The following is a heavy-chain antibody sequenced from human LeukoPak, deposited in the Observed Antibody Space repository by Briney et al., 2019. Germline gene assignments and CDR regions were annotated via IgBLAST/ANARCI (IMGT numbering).Heavy chain of an antibody. D-gene: IGHD2-8*01. CDR2: IIPIFGTA. CDR1: GGTFSSYA. V-gene: IGHV1-69*06. J-gene: IGHJ5*02. Sequence: ASVKVSCKASGGTFSSYAISWVRQAPGQGLEWMGGIIPIFGTANYAQKFQGRVTITADKSTSTAYMELSSLRSDDTAVYYCTRRANGRRYNWFDTWGQGTLVTVSS. CDR3: TRRANGRRYNWFDT.